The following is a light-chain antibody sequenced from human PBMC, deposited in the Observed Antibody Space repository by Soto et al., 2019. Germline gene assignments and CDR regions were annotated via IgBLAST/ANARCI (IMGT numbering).Light chain of an antibody. CDR1: QTISSW. CDR2: KAS. J-gene: IGKJ1*01. V-gene: IGKV1-5*03. Sequence: IQLTHTHSTLAGSVGDRGAIPCRASQTISSWLAWYQQKPGKAPKLLIYKASTLKSGVPSRFSGSGSGTEFTLTISSLQPDDFATYYCQHYNSYSEASGQGSKV. CDR3: QHYNSYSEA.